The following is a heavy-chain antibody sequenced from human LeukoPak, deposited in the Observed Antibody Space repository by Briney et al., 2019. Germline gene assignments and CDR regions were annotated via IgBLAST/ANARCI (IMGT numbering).Heavy chain of an antibody. CDR2: IYYSGST. CDR1: GGSISSYY. CDR3: ARGKTYYDISKDAFDI. J-gene: IGHJ3*02. Sequence: SETLSLTCTVSGGSISSYYWSWIRQPPGKGLEWIGYIYYSGSTNYNPSLKSRVTISVDTSKNQFSLKLSSVTAADTAVYYCARGKTYYDISKDAFDIWGQGTMVTVSS. V-gene: IGHV4-59*01. D-gene: IGHD3-22*01.